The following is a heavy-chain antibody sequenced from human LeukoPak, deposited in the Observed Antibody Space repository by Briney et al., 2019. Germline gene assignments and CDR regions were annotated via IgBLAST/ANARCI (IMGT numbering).Heavy chain of an antibody. CDR1: GYSFPSYG. J-gene: IGHJ4*02. D-gene: IGHD3-10*01. CDR3: ARHYYGSGTYYHFDS. V-gene: IGHV1-18*01. Sequence: ASVKVSCKASGYSFPSYGISWVRQAPGQGPEWLGWISPYNGNTNYAQNLQGRLTLTTDTSTNTAYMELRSLGSDDSAVYFCARHYYGSGTYYHFDSWGPGTLVTVSS. CDR2: ISPYNGNT.